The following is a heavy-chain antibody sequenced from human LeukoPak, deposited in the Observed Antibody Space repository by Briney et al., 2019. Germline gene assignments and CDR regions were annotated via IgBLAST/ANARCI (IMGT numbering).Heavy chain of an antibody. CDR3: AKDPPPSGY. J-gene: IGHJ4*02. CDR1: GFTFSSYV. Sequence: GGSLRLSCAASGFTFSSYVMHSVRQAPGKGLEWVAFIRYDGSNKYYADSLKGRFTLSVDNSKNTLYLQINRLRAEDTAVYYCAKDPPPSGYWGQGNLVTVS. V-gene: IGHV3-30*02. CDR2: IRYDGSNK.